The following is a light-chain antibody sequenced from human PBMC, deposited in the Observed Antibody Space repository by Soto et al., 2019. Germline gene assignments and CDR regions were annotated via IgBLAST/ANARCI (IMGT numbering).Light chain of an antibody. Sequence: IVLTQPPGTLSLSPGERATLSCRASQSVSSSYLAWYQQKPGQAPRLLIYGASSRATGIPDRFSGSGSGTDFTLTISSLEPEDFAVYYCQQRSNWFGQGTKVDIK. V-gene: IGKV3D-20*02. CDR1: QSVSSSY. CDR2: GAS. CDR3: QQRSNW. J-gene: IGKJ1*01.